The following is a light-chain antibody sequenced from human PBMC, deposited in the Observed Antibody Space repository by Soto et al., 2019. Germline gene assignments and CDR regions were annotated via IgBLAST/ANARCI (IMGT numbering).Light chain of an antibody. J-gene: IGKJ5*01. V-gene: IGKV1-12*01. CDR1: QGINRW. CDR2: TTS. Sequence: DIQMTQSPSFMSASVGARVTVTCRASQGINRWLAWYQQKPGKAPKLLIYTTSTLASGVPSRFSGSGSGTDFTLTISSLQPEDFATYYCQQANSFPNTFGQGTRLEIK. CDR3: QQANSFPNT.